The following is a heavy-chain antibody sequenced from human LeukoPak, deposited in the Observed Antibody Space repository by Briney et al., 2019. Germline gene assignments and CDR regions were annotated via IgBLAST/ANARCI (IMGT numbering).Heavy chain of an antibody. CDR1: GGSISSGGYY. CDR2: IYYSGST. CDR3: AREYRSGWTDY. J-gene: IGHJ4*02. V-gene: IGHV4-31*03. Sequence: PSETLSLTCTVSGGSISSGGYYWSWIRQHPGKGLEWIGYIYYSGSTYYNLSLKSRVTISVDTSKNQFSLKLSSVTAADTAVYYCAREYRSGWTDYWGQGTLVTVSS. D-gene: IGHD6-19*01.